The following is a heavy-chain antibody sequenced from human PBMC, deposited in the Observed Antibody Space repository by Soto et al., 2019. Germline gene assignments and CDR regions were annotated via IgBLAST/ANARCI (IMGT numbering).Heavy chain of an antibody. CDR2: IYYSGST. D-gene: IGHD3-22*01. J-gene: IGHJ6*02. CDR1: GGSISSGGYY. CDR3: ARDHGYYDSSPPYYYYGMDV. V-gene: IGHV4-31*03. Sequence: SETLSLTCTVSGGSISSGGYYWSWIRQHPGKGLEWIGYIYYSGSTYYNPSLKSRVTISVDTSKNQFSLKLSSVTAADTAVYYCARDHGYYDSSPPYYYYGMDVWGQGTTVTVS.